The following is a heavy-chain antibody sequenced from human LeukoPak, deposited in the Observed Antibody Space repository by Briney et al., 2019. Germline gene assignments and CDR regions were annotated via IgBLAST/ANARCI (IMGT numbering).Heavy chain of an antibody. V-gene: IGHV4-59*01. CDR1: GGSISSYY. J-gene: IGHJ4*02. CDR3: ATDVRGLVPYYFDF. D-gene: IGHD3-10*02. CDR2: IYYSGST. Sequence: SETLSLTCTVSGGSISSYYWNWIRQPSGKGLEWIGYIYYSGSTNYNPSLKSRVTISVDTSKNQLSLKLSSVTAADTAVYYCATDVRGLVPYYFDFWGQGTLVTVSS.